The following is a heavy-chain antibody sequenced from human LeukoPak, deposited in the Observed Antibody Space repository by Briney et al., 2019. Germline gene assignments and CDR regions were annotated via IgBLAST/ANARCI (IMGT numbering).Heavy chain of an antibody. Sequence: GGSLRLSCAASGFTVSSNYMSWARQAPGKGLEWVAVIYCSGSTYYADSVKGRVTISRDNSKNTLYLQMNSLRAEDTAVYYCARDQDYFDYWGQGTLVTVSS. CDR3: ARDQDYFDY. CDR2: IYCSGST. CDR1: GFTVSSNY. J-gene: IGHJ4*02. V-gene: IGHV3-53*01.